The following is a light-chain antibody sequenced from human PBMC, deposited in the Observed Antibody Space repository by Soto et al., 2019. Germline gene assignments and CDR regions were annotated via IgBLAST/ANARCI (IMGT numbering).Light chain of an antibody. CDR2: SVS. J-gene: IGKJ1*01. Sequence: VLTQSPDTLSLSPGDRVTLSCRANQRASRQYLSWYQQRPGQPPRLLIYSVSMRADGIPDRFSGSGSGSEFTLTINRLEPEDFAVYYCQDFDSPQWSCGQGTKIE. CDR3: QDFDSPQWS. V-gene: IGKV3-20*01. CDR1: QRASRQY.